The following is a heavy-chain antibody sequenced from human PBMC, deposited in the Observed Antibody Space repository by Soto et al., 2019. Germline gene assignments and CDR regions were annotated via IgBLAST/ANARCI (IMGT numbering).Heavy chain of an antibody. D-gene: IGHD2-15*01. CDR3: ARGYSDIVVVVAATRNYYYGMDV. CDR1: GGSISSSSYY. CDR2: IYYSGST. V-gene: IGHV4-39*01. J-gene: IGHJ6*02. Sequence: PSETLSLTCTVSGGSISSSSYYWGWIRQPPGKGLEWIGSIYYSGSTYYNPSLKSRVTISVDTSKNQFSLKLSSVTAADTAVYYCARGYSDIVVVVAATRNYYYGMDVWGQGTTVT.